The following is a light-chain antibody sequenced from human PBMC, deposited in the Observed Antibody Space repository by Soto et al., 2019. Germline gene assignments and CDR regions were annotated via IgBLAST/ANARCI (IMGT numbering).Light chain of an antibody. CDR1: QGLVLSDGNTY. J-gene: IGKJ1*01. CDR2: GAS. V-gene: IGKV3-20*01. Sequence: VMTRSALSLPVPLGRPASISCRSSQGLVLSDGNTYLAWYQQKPGQAXRLLIYGASSRATGIPDRFSGSGSGTDFTLTIRRLEPEDFAVYYCHQYDSWTFGQGTKVDIK. CDR3: HQYDSWT.